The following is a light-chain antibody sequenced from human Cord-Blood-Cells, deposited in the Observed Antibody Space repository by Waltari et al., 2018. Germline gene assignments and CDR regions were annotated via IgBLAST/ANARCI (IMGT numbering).Light chain of an antibody. CDR3: SSYTSSRV. V-gene: IGLV2-14*01. Sequence: QSALPQPASVSGSPGQSITIPCPGTSSDVGGYNYVSWYQQHPGKAPKLMIYDVSNRPSGVSNRFSGSKSGNTASLTISGLQAEDEADYYCSSYTSSRVFGTGTKVTVL. J-gene: IGLJ1*01. CDR2: DVS. CDR1: SSDVGGYNY.